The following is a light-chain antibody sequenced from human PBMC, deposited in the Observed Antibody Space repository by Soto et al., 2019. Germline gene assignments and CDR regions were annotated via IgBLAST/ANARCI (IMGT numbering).Light chain of an antibody. J-gene: IGLJ1*01. CDR3: CSYAGSDTLI. Sequence: SALTQPRSVSVSPGQTVTISCTGSSSDVGSSNYMSWYQQHPGEAPKLVIYDVAQRPSGVPDRLSGSRSGKTASLTISGLQPDDEADYYCCSYAGSDTLIFGSGTKVTVL. CDR1: SSDVGSSNY. CDR2: DVA. V-gene: IGLV2-11*01.